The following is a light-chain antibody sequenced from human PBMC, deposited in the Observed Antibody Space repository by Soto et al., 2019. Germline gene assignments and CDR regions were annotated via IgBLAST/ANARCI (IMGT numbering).Light chain of an antibody. J-gene: IGKJ5*01. Sequence: IVLTQSPGTLSLSPVDSPTLSYRASQSVTTFLAWYQQKPGQAPRLLIYDASDRAPGIPARFSGSGSATDFTLTINNLEPEDFAVYYCQQRSNWPPSITFGQGTRLEIK. CDR3: QQRSNWPPSIT. CDR1: QSVTTF. V-gene: IGKV3-11*01. CDR2: DAS.